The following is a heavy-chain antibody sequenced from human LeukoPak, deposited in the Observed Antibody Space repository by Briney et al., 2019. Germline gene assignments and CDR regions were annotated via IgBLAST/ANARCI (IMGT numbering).Heavy chain of an antibody. Sequence: GGSLRLSCAASGFTVSSDYMSWVHQAPGKGLEWVSVMYSGGSTHYTDSVKGRFTISRDNFKNTLYLQMNSLRVDDTAVYYCARGMGPESSDYFDYWGQGTLVTVSS. V-gene: IGHV3-66*01. J-gene: IGHJ4*02. CDR3: ARGMGPESSDYFDY. D-gene: IGHD1-14*01. CDR2: MYSGGST. CDR1: GFTVSSDY.